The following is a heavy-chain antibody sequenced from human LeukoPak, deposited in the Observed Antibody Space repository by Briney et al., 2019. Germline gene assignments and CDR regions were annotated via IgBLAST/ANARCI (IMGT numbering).Heavy chain of an antibody. V-gene: IGHV4-59*08. Sequence: PSETLSLTCTVSDGSISNYYWSWVRQPPGKGLEWIAYIDNSGSTNYNPSLRSRVTISIDTSRNQFSLKLSSVTAADTAVYYCARLPRGYSYGHFDYWGQGTLVTVSS. CDR3: ARLPRGYSYGHFDY. D-gene: IGHD5-18*01. J-gene: IGHJ4*02. CDR2: IDNSGST. CDR1: DGSISNYY.